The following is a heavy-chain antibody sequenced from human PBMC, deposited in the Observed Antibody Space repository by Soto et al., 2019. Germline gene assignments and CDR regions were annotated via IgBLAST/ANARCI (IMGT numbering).Heavy chain of an antibody. J-gene: IGHJ6*03. CDR2: ISYDGSNK. Sequence: GGSLRLSCAASGFTFSSYGMHWVRQAPGKGLEWVAVISYDGSNKYYADSVKGRFTISRDNSKNTLYLQMNSLRAEDTAVYYCAKDRNGPGDYYYYYMDVWGKGTTVTVSS. V-gene: IGHV3-30*18. D-gene: IGHD3-10*01. CDR3: AKDRNGPGDYYYYYMDV. CDR1: GFTFSSYG.